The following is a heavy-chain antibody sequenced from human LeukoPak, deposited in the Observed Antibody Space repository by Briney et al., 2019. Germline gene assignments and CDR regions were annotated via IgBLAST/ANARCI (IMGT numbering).Heavy chain of an antibody. CDR1: GFTFSDYW. J-gene: IGHJ4*02. CDR3: ARDKGIVGATHY. CDR2: ISSSSSYI. Sequence: GGSLRLSCGGSGFTFSDYWMTWVRQAPGKGLEWVSSISSSSSYIYYADSVKGRFTISRDNAKNSLYLQMNSLRAEDTAVYYCARDKGIVGATHYWGQGTLVTVSS. D-gene: IGHD1-26*01. V-gene: IGHV3-21*01.